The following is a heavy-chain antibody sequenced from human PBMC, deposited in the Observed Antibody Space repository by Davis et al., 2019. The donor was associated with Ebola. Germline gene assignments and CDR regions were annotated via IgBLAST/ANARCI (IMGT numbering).Heavy chain of an antibody. D-gene: IGHD2-2*01. Sequence: ASVKVSCKASGYTFTSYDINWVRQATGQGLEWMGWMNPNSGNTGYAQKFQGRVTMTRNTSISTAYMELSSLRSEDTAVYYCARVDCSSTSCYPYYYGMDVWGQGTTVTVSS. V-gene: IGHV1-8*01. CDR2: MNPNSGNT. CDR1: GYTFTSYD. J-gene: IGHJ6*02. CDR3: ARVDCSSTSCYPYYYGMDV.